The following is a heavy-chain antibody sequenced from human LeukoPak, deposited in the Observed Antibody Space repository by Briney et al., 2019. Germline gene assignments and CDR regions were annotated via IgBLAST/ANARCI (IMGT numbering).Heavy chain of an antibody. V-gene: IGHV3-23*01. D-gene: IGHD6-13*01. CDR3: AKSHASIWNVYDY. Sequence: GGSLRLSCAASGFTFSSYAMSWVRQAPGKGLEWVSTITASGRSGRSTYYADSVKGRFTISRDNLKNMVFLQMSTLRAEDTAIYYCAKSHASIWNVYDYWGQGTLVTVSS. CDR1: GFTFSSYA. J-gene: IGHJ4*02. CDR2: ITASGRSGRST.